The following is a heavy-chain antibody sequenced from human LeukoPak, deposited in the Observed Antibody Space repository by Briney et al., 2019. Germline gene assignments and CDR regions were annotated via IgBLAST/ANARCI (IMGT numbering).Heavy chain of an antibody. J-gene: IGHJ4*02. V-gene: IGHV3-7*01. CDR3: ARALRDFWSGYYDPYYFDY. D-gene: IGHD3-3*01. CDR2: IKQDGSEK. CDR1: GFTFSSYW. Sequence: PGGSLRLSCAASGFTFSSYWMSWVRQAPGKGLEWVANIKQDGSEKYYVDSVKGRFTISRDNAKNSLYLQMNSLRAEDTAVYYCARALRDFWSGYYDPYYFDYWGQGTLVTVSS.